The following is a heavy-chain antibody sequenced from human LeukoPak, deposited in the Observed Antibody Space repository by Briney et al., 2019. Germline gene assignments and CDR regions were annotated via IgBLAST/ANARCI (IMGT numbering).Heavy chain of an antibody. CDR3: AKDRAYSSSWYVPADWFDP. J-gene: IGHJ5*02. CDR2: IYTSGNT. D-gene: IGHD6-13*01. Sequence: SGGSLRLSCAASGFTVTSNYMNWVRQAPGKGLEWVSVIYTSGNTYYADSVKGRFTISRDNSKNTLYLQMNSLRAEDTAVYYCAKDRAYSSSWYVPADWFDPWGQGTLVTVSS. CDR1: GFTVTSNY. V-gene: IGHV3-53*01.